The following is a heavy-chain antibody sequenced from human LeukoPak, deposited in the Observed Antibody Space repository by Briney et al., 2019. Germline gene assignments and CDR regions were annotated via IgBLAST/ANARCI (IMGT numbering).Heavy chain of an antibody. V-gene: IGHV3-33*01. D-gene: IGHD3-22*01. CDR1: GFTFSSYG. Sequence: PGGSLRLSCAASGFTFSSYGMHWVRQAPGKGLEWVAVIWYDGSNKYYADSVKGRFTISRDNSKNTLYLQMNSLRAEDTAVYYCARDNYYDSSGYYPYDAFDIWGQGTMVTASS. J-gene: IGHJ3*02. CDR3: ARDNYYDSSGYYPYDAFDI. CDR2: IWYDGSNK.